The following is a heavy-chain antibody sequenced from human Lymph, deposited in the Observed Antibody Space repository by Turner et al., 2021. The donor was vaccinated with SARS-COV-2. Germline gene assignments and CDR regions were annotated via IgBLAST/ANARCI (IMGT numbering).Heavy chain of an antibody. Sequence: EVQLLESGGGLVQPVGSLSLSCAASGFTFNNYAMSWVRQAPGKGLEWVSTISGSGGSTYYADSVKGRFIISRDNSKNTLYLQMNSLRAEDTAVYYCANLYPTVSWEFPYGMDVWGQGTTVTVSS. D-gene: IGHD3-16*01. CDR3: ANLYPTVSWEFPYGMDV. V-gene: IGHV3-23*01. J-gene: IGHJ6*02. CDR2: ISGSGGST. CDR1: GFTFNNYA.